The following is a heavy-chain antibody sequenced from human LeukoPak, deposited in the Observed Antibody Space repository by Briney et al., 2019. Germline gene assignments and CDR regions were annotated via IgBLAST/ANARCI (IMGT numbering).Heavy chain of an antibody. V-gene: IGHV3-23*01. Sequence: GGSLRLSCEASGFTFTNYAMTWVRQTPRKGMEWLSYISNSGNTAIYADSVKGRFSVSRDNSNNVVFLQMSNLRADDSAVYYCAKRLTLGVFDVWGQGTVVTVSS. D-gene: IGHD3-16*01. CDR1: GFTFTNYA. J-gene: IGHJ3*01. CDR3: AKRLTLGVFDV. CDR2: ISNSGNTA.